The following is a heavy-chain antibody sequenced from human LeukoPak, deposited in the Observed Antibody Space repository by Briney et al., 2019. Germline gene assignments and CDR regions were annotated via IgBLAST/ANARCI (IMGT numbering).Heavy chain of an antibody. D-gene: IGHD2-15*01. J-gene: IGHJ4*02. CDR1: GFTFSSYW. V-gene: IGHV3-74*01. Sequence: GGSLRLSCAASGFTFSSYWMHWVRQAPGKGLVWVSRINSDGSSTSYADSVKGRFTISRDNAKNTLYLQINSLRAEDAAVYYCASESYSGGGSWFFDYWGQGTLVTVSS. CDR3: ASESYSGGGSWFFDY. CDR2: INSDGSST.